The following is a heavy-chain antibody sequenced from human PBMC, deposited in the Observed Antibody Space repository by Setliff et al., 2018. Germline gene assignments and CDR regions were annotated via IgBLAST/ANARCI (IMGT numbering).Heavy chain of an antibody. CDR2: IHYRGTT. V-gene: IGHV4-39*01. J-gene: IGHJ4*02. D-gene: IGHD1-1*01. CDR1: GASISSGTYY. CDR3: ARTGTYRYFDY. Sequence: SETLSLTCTVSGASISSGTYYWAWIRQPPGKGLEWIGRIHYRGTTYSNASLASRLTISVDTAKNQFSLELTSVTAADTAVYYCARTGTYRYFDYWGQGTRVPSPQ.